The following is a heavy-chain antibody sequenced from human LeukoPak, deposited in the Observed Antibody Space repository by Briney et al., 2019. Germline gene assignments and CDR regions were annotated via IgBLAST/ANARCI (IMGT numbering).Heavy chain of an antibody. CDR3: ARDSSSWVYFDY. J-gene: IGHJ4*02. V-gene: IGHV3-21*01. CDR1: GFTFSSYS. CDR2: ISSSSSYI. Sequence: SGGSLRLSCAASGFTFSSYSMNWVRQAPGKGLEWVSSISSSSSYIYYADSVKGRFTISRDNAKNSLYLQMNSLRAEDTAVYYCARDSSSWVYFDYWGQGTLVTVSS. D-gene: IGHD6-13*01.